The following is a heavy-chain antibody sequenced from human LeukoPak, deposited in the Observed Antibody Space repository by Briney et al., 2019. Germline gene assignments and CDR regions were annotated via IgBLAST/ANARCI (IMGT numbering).Heavy chain of an antibody. D-gene: IGHD1-1*01. CDR2: IYYSGST. V-gene: IGHV4-31*03. CDR1: GGSISSGGYY. J-gene: IGHJ4*02. CDR3: ARGVPNEHFDY. Sequence: SETLSLTCTVSGGSISSGGYYWSWIRQHPGKGLEWIGYIYYSGSTYYNPSLKSRVTISVDTSKNQFSLKLSSVTAADTAVYYCARGVPNEHFDYRGQGTLVTVSS.